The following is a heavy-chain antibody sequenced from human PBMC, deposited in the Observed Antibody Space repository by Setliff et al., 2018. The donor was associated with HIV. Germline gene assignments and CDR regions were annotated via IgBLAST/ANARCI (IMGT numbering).Heavy chain of an antibody. CDR2: IKPDGSDK. D-gene: IGHD1-1*01. J-gene: IGHJ4*02. CDR3: ARWRWEQSEFDH. Sequence: PGGSLRLSCAASGFTFNTYAMSWVRQAPGKGLEWVASIKPDGSDKHYADPVLGRFTISRDNPRNSLYLQMDSLRAEDTAFYYCARWRWEQSEFDHWGQGILVTVSS. CDR1: GFTFNTYA. V-gene: IGHV3-7*03.